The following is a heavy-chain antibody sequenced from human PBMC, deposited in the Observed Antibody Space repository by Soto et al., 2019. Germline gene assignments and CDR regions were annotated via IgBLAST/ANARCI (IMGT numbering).Heavy chain of an antibody. CDR2: IYSGGTT. D-gene: IGHD4-17*01. CDR3: AGDSTDGDFVDDFDV. CDR1: GFSVSINY. Sequence: ELQLVESGGGLVQPGGSLRLSCAASGFSVSINYVNWVRQAPGKGLGWVSVIYSGGTTHYADSGNGRFTISRDTSKNTLYLQMNSLRVEDTAVYYCAGDSTDGDFVDDFDVWGQGTMVTVSS. J-gene: IGHJ3*01. V-gene: IGHV3-66*01.